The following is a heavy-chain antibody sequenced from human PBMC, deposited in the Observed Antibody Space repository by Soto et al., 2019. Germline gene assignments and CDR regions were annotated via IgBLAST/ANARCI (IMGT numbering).Heavy chain of an antibody. D-gene: IGHD2-2*02. J-gene: IGHJ6*02. CDR2: IRSRANNFAT. V-gene: IGHV3-73*02. Sequence: EVQLVESGGGLVQPGGSLKLSCAASGFIFSGSAIHWVRQASGKGLEWVGRIRSRANNFATSSAASVKGRFTFSRDDSKNTAYLQMNTLKPEDTAVYYCARGQGAAIGDYYYHGMDGGGQVTTVTVSS. CDR1: GFIFSGSA. CDR3: ARGQGAAIGDYYYHGMDG.